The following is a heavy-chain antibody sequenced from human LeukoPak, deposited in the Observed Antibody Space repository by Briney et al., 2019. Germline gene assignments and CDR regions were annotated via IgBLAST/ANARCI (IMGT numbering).Heavy chain of an antibody. V-gene: IGHV3-74*01. Sequence: GGSLRLSCAASGFTFSSYWMHGVRQAPGKGLVWVSRITSDGTVTNYADSVKGRFTISRDNAKNTLYLQMNSLRDEDTAVYYCVRDLWDSKNWRLFDSWGQGTLVTVSS. CDR2: ITSDGTVT. CDR3: VRDLWDSKNWRLFDS. CDR1: GFTFSSYW. J-gene: IGHJ4*02. D-gene: IGHD1-1*01.